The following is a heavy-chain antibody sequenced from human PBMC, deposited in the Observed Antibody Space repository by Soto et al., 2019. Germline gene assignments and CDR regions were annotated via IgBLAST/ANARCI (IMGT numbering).Heavy chain of an antibody. V-gene: IGHV3-30-3*01. CDR3: ARDPGRYSSGWDFDY. D-gene: IGHD6-19*01. CDR2: TSYDGGTK. Sequence: QVQLVESGGGVVQPGRSLRLSCAASGFTFSDYAMHWVRQAPGKGLEWVAVTSYDGGTKYYAASVKGRFTISRDNSKNTLYVQMDSLRAEDTAGYYCARDPGRYSSGWDFDYWGQGTLVTVSS. CDR1: GFTFSDYA. J-gene: IGHJ4*02.